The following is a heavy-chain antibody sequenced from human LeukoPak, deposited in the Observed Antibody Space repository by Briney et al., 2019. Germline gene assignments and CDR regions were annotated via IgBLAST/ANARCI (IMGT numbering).Heavy chain of an antibody. CDR3: ARDSVAGNHAFDI. J-gene: IGHJ3*02. V-gene: IGHV1-69*04. CDR2: IIPILGIA. Sequence: ASVKVSCKASGGTFSSYAISWVRQAPGQGLEWMGRIIPILGIANYAQKFQGRVTITADKSTSTAYMELSSLRSEDTAVYYCARDSVAGNHAFDIWGQGTMVTVSS. D-gene: IGHD6-19*01. CDR1: GGTFSSYA.